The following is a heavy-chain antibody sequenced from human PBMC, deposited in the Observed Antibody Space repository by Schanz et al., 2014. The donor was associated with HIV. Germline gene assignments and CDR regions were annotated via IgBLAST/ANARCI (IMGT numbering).Heavy chain of an antibody. Sequence: QVQLVQSGAELKKPGASVKVSCKASGYTFTSYYINWVRQAPGQGLEWMGWINPNSGGTNLAQKFKGRVTMTIDRSITTASMELSRLNSDDTAMYFCTRLHYYYDRSGFSFDCWGQGTLVTVSS. D-gene: IGHD3-22*01. J-gene: IGHJ4*02. CDR2: INPNSGGT. CDR1: GYTFTSYY. CDR3: TRLHYYYDRSGFSFDC. V-gene: IGHV1-2*02.